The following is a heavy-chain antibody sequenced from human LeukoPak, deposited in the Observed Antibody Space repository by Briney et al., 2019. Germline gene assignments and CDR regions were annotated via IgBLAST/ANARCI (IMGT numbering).Heavy chain of an antibody. D-gene: IGHD6-13*01. V-gene: IGHV3-23*01. CDR3: AKDRLRIAAAGDFDY. Sequence: GGSLRLSCAASGFTFRTYWMHWVRQAPGKGLEWVSAISGSGGSTYYADSVKGRFTISRDNSKNTLYLQMNSLRAEDTAVYYCAKDRLRIAAAGDFDYWGQGTLVTVSS. J-gene: IGHJ4*02. CDR1: GFTFRTYW. CDR2: ISGSGGST.